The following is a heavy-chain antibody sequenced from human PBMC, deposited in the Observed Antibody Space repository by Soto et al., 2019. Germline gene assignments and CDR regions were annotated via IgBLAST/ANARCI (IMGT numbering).Heavy chain of an antibody. J-gene: IGHJ3*02. CDR2: ISAYNGNT. Sequence: QVQLVQSGAEVKKPGASVKVSCKASGYTFTSYGISWVRQAPGQGLEWMGWISAYNGNTNYAQKLQGRVTMTTDTSTSTAYMELRSLRSDDTAVYYCASGYCSSTSCPDDAFDIWGQGTMVTVSS. CDR1: GYTFTSYG. D-gene: IGHD2-2*01. V-gene: IGHV1-18*01. CDR3: ASGYCSSTSCPDDAFDI.